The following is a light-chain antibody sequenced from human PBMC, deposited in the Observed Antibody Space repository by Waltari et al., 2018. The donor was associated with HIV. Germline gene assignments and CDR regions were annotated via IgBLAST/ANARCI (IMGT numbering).Light chain of an antibody. J-gene: IGLJ2*01. CDR3: RAWDSNTGV. CDR2: VDT. Sequence: SYELTQPPSVSVSPGQTASITCSGDKLGDKYAYWYQQKPGQSPVLVIYVDTKRPSGIPERFSGSNSGNTATLTISGTQAMDEADYYCRAWDSNTGVFGGGTKLTVL. V-gene: IGLV3-1*01. CDR1: KLGDKY.